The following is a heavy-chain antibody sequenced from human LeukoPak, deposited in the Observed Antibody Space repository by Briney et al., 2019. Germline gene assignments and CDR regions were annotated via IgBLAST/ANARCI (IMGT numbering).Heavy chain of an antibody. Sequence: SETLSLTCTVSGGSISSYYWSWIRQPPGKGLGWIGYIYYSGSTNYNPSLKSRVTISVDTSKNQFSLKLSSVTAADTAVYYCARGYYDFWSGYSYYYGMDVWGQGTTVTVSS. CDR3: ARGYYDFWSGYSYYYGMDV. V-gene: IGHV4-59*01. CDR1: GGSISSYY. D-gene: IGHD3-3*01. J-gene: IGHJ6*02. CDR2: IYYSGST.